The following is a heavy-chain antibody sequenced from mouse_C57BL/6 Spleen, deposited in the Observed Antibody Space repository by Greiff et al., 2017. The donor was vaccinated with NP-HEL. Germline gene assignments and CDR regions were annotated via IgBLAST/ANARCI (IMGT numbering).Heavy chain of an antibody. CDR2: ILPGSGST. D-gene: IGHD1-1*01. J-gene: IGHJ3*01. CDR1: GYTFTGYW. CDR3: ATGSSYVGFAY. Sequence: QVQLKESGAELMKPGASVKLSCKATGYTFTGYWIEWVKQRPGHGLEWIGEILPGSGSTNYNEKFKGKATFTADTSSNTAYMQLSSLTTEDSAIYYCATGSSYVGFAYWGQGTLVTVSA. V-gene: IGHV1-9*01.